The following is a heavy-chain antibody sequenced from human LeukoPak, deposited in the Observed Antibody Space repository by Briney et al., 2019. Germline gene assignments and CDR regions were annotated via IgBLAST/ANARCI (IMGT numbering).Heavy chain of an antibody. V-gene: IGHV3-23*01. CDR1: GLTFSSYA. J-gene: IGHJ3*01. D-gene: IGHD2-15*01. CDR2: ISGNGDYI. Sequence: GGSLRLSCAASGLTFSSYAMSWVRQAPGKGLEWVSGISGNGDYIYYADSVKGRFTISRDNSKNTLYLQMNSLRAEDTAVYYCARASKVEAFDVWGQGTMVTVSS. CDR3: ARASKVEAFDV.